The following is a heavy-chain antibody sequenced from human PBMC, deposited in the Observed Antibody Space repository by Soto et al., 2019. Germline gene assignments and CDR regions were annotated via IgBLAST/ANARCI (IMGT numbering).Heavy chain of an antibody. Sequence: PSETLSLTCTVSGGSISSYYWSWIRQPPGKGLEWIGYIYYSGSTNYNPSLKSRVTISVDTSKNQFSLKLSSVTAADTAVYYCARYIPGGYYYYGMDVWGQGTTVTVS. V-gene: IGHV4-59*01. CDR2: IYYSGST. CDR3: ARYIPGGYYYYGMDV. D-gene: IGHD5-12*01. J-gene: IGHJ6*02. CDR1: GGSISSYY.